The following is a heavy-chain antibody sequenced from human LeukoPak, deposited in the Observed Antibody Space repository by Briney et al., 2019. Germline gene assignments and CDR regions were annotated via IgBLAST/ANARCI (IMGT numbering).Heavy chain of an antibody. CDR1: GGTFSSYA. V-gene: IGHV1-69*05. CDR3: ARDLAGGWGYFAY. D-gene: IGHD2-15*01. Sequence: ASVKVSCKASGGTFSSYAISWVRQAPGQGLEWMGGIIHIFGTANYAQKFQGRATITTDESTSTAYLELSSVRSEDTAVYYCARDLAGGWGYFAYWGQGTLVTVSS. CDR2: IIHIFGTA. J-gene: IGHJ4*02.